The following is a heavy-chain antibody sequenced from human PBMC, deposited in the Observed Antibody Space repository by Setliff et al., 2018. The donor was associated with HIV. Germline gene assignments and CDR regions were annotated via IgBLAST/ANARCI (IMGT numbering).Heavy chain of an antibody. CDR1: GGTFNNYV. CDR2: IIPILDTT. D-gene: IGHD3-16*01. CDR3: ARDLDEAVKDADNYVPLDL. V-gene: IGHV1-69*11. J-gene: IGHJ5*02. Sequence: GASVKVSCKAAGGTFNNYVFSWVRKAPGRGLEWIGTIIPILDTTNYARKFQDRVTITTDESTSTAYMELRSLTSEDTAVYYCARDLDEAVKDADNYVPLDLWGQGTLVTVSS.